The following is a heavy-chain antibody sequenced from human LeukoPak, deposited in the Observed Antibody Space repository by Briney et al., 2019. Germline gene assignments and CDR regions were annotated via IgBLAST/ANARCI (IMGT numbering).Heavy chain of an antibody. CDR1: GDSISSSSYF. CDR2: IYYTGST. V-gene: IGHV4-39*07. CDR3: SSLEVSSSWRY. Sequence: SETLSLTCTVSGDSISSSSYFWGWIRQPPGKGLEWIGSIYYTGSTDYTPSLKSRATISADTSKNQFSLKLTSVSAADTAVYYCSSLEVSSSWRYWGQGTLVTVSS. D-gene: IGHD6-13*01. J-gene: IGHJ4*02.